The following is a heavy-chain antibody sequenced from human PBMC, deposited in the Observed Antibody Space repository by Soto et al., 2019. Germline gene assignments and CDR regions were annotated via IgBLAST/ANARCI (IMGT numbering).Heavy chain of an antibody. Sequence: EVQLVESGGRLVKPAESLRLSCAVSGFTFTNVWMSWVRQAPGKGLAWVGRIKSKTAGETIDYAAVVKGRFTISRDESKNTLYLQMNSLKTEDTAVYYCAKMGPVAEALDYWGRGTLVTVSS. V-gene: IGHV3-15*01. CDR1: GFTFTNVW. J-gene: IGHJ4*02. CDR3: AKMGPVAEALDY. CDR2: IKSKTAGETI. D-gene: IGHD1-26*01.